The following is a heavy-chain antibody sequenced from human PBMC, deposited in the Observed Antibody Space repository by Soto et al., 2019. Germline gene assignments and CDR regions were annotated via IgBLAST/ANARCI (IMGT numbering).Heavy chain of an antibody. V-gene: IGHV1-2*02. J-gene: IGHJ5*02. CDR3: ARTAKYYDFWSGYPNWFDP. CDR2: INPNSGGT. CDR1: GYTFTGYY. D-gene: IGHD3-3*01. Sequence: GASVKVSCKASGYTFTGYYMHWVRQAPGKGLEWMGWINPNSGGTNYAQKFQGRGTMTRDTSISTAYMELCRLRSDDTAVYYCARTAKYYDFWSGYPNWFDPWGQGTLVTVSS.